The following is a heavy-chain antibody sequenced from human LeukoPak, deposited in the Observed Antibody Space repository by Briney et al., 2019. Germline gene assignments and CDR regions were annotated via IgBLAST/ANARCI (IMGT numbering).Heavy chain of an antibody. Sequence: KTSETLSLTCTVSGDSITTYYWSWIRQPPGKGLEWIGYINYIGSTNYNPSLKNRVSISADISKTQFTLRLRSVTAADKAVYFCARGVTAAASSWGQGTLVTVSS. CDR1: GDSITTYY. CDR3: ARGVTAAASS. CDR2: INYIGST. J-gene: IGHJ5*02. V-gene: IGHV4-59*01. D-gene: IGHD6-13*01.